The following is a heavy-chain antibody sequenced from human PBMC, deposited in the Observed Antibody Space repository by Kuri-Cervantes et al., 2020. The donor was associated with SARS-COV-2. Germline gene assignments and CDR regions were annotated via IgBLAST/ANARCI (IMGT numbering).Heavy chain of an antibody. D-gene: IGHD1-1*01. J-gene: IGHJ3*02. Sequence: GGSLRLSCAASGFTFSSYGMHWVRQAPGKGLEWVAVISYDGSNKYYADSVKGRFTISRDNSKNTLYLQMNSLRAEDTAVYYCARDAPLEIHVPHDASDIWGQGTMVTVSS. V-gene: IGHV3-30*03. CDR1: GFTFSSYG. CDR3: ARDAPLEIHVPHDASDI. CDR2: ISYDGSNK.